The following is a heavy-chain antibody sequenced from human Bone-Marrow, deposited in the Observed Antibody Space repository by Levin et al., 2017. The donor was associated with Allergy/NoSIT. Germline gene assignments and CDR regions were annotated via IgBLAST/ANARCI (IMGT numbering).Heavy chain of an antibody. CDR1: GGTVSTYS. CDR2: IIPIFGTP. D-gene: IGHD5-12*01. J-gene: IGHJ4*02. CDR3: ARDGGYSGYDGGSYFDY. V-gene: IGHV1-69*13. Sequence: SVKVSCKTSGGTVSTYSFNWVRQAPGQGLEWMGGIIPIFGTPKYAQKFQGRVTITADESTSTDYMEVSSLRSEDTALYYCARDGGYSGYDGGSYFDYWGQGTLVTVSS.